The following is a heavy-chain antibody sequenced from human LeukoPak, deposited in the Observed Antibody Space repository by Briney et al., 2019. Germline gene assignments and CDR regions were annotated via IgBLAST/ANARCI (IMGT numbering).Heavy chain of an antibody. CDR3: ARDKAAAGYYYYYYMDV. V-gene: IGHV3-7*01. J-gene: IGHJ6*03. CDR1: GFTFSSYW. CDR2: IKQDGSEK. Sequence: PGGSLRLSCAASGFTFSSYWMSWVRQAPGKGLEWVANIKQDGSEKYYVDSVKGRFTISRDNAKNSLYLQMNSLRAEDTAVYYCARDKAAAGYYYYYYMDVWGKGTTVTVSS. D-gene: IGHD6-25*01.